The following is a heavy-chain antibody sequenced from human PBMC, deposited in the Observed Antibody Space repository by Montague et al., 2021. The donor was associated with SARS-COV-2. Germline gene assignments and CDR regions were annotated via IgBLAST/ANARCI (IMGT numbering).Heavy chain of an antibody. CDR2: LYYSGST. D-gene: IGHD3-22*01. V-gene: IGHV4-39*01. Sequence: TLSLTCTVSGGSISSSSYYWGWIRQPPGKALDWIGSLYYSGSTYYNPSLKSRVTISVDTSKNQFSLKLSSVTAADTAVYYCARFPTSYYYDSKSAPATPDAFDIWGQGTMVTVSS. CDR1: GGSISSSSYY. J-gene: IGHJ3*02. CDR3: ARFPTSYYYDSKSAPATPDAFDI.